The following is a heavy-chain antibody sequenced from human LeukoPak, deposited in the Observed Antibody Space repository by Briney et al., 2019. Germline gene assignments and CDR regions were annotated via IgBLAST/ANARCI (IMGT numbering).Heavy chain of an antibody. V-gene: IGHV3-21*01. CDR1: GFTFSSYA. CDR3: ARAGYSSYYMDV. D-gene: IGHD6-19*01. CDR2: ISSSSSYI. J-gene: IGHJ6*03. Sequence: PGGSLRLSCAASGFTFSSYAMSWVRQAPGRGLEWVSSISSSSSYIYYADSVKGRFTISRDNAKNSLYLQMNSLRAEDTAVYYCARAGYSSYYMDVWGKGTTVTVSS.